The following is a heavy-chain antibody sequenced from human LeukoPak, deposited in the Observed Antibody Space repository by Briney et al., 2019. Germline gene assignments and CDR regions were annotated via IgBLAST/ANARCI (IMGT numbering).Heavy chain of an antibody. Sequence: PSETLSLSCAVYGGSFSGYYLNWIRQPPGKGLEWIGEINRGGSTNYNPSLKSRITISVDTSKNQFSLKLTSVTAADTAVYYCARNYNYGRYLFDSRGQGILVTVSS. CDR2: INRGGST. J-gene: IGHJ4*02. CDR1: GGSFSGYY. V-gene: IGHV4-34*01. D-gene: IGHD3-10*01. CDR3: ARNYNYGRYLFDS.